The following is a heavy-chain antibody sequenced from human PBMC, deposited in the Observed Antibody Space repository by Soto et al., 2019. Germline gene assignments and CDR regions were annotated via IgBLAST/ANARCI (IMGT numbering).Heavy chain of an antibody. CDR2: IYYSGNT. CDR1: GGSITSSGYY. CDR3: ARGGTVDSGSYYNPRGSFDC. Sequence: SETLSLTCTVSGGSITSSGYYWSWIRQHPGKGLEWIGYIYYSGNTYYNPSLKSRVTISVDTSKNQFSLKLSSVTAADTAVFYCARGGTVDSGSYYNPRGSFDCWGQGTLVTVSS. J-gene: IGHJ4*02. V-gene: IGHV4-31*03. D-gene: IGHD3-10*01.